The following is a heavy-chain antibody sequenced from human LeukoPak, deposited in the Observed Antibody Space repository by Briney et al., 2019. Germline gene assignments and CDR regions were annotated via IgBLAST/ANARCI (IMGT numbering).Heavy chain of an antibody. Sequence: PGASLRLSCAASGFTFSNYAMSWVRQAPGKGLERVSAILGSGGSTYYADPVKGRFTVSRDNSKSTLYLQMNSLRAEDTALHYCAKWGDYDVLTGYYVPDYWGQGTLVTVSS. V-gene: IGHV3-23*01. D-gene: IGHD3-9*01. J-gene: IGHJ4*02. CDR1: GFTFSNYA. CDR2: ILGSGGST. CDR3: AKWGDYDVLTGYYVPDY.